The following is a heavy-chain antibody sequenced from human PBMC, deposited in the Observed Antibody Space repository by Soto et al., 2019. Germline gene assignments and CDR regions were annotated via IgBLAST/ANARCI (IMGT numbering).Heavy chain of an antibody. J-gene: IGHJ4*02. Sequence: XGSLRLSCAASGFTFSRHGMSWVRQSPGKGLDWVSTIDSSGSQTHYADSVRGRFTISRDNSWSTVDLQMNSLRAEDTALYYCVSWLFEHFDLWGQGNLVTVSS. D-gene: IGHD3-9*01. V-gene: IGHV3-23*05. CDR2: IDSSGSQT. CDR3: VSWLFEHFDL. CDR1: GFTFSRHG.